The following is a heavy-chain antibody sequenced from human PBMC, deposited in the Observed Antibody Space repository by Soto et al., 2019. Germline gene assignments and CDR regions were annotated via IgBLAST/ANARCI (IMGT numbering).Heavy chain of an antibody. D-gene: IGHD6-19*01. CDR2: IYYSGST. CDR1: GGSISSYY. CDR3: ARTLFSSGWFDY. Sequence: PSETLSLTCTVSGGSISSYYWSWIRQPPGKGLEWIGYIYYSGSTNYNPSLKSRVTISVDTSKNQFSLKLSSVTAADTAVYYCARTLFSSGWFDYWGQGTLVTVSS. V-gene: IGHV4-59*01. J-gene: IGHJ4*02.